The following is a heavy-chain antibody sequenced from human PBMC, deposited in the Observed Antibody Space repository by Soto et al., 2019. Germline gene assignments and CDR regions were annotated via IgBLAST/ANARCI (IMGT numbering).Heavy chain of an antibody. Sequence: SVKVSCKASGGTFSTSTFAWVRQAPGEGLEWMGRIIPILDTADYAQKFQGRVSITADKSASTVYMELNSLRPDDTAVYYCTRDHRHLDYWGQGTLVTVS. V-gene: IGHV1-69*08. CDR1: GGTFSTST. CDR2: IIPILDTA. J-gene: IGHJ4*02. CDR3: TRDHRHLDY.